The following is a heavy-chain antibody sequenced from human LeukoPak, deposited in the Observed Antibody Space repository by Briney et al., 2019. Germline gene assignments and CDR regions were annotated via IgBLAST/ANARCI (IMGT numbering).Heavy chain of an antibody. D-gene: IGHD4-17*01. CDR3: ASPTVTGFDY. CDR1: SGSISSSNW. Sequence: PSGTLSLTCAVSSGSISSSNWWSWVRQPPGQGLEWIGYIYYSGSTYYNPSLKSRVAISMDTSKNQFSLELSSVTAADTAVYYCASPTVTGFDYWGQGALVTVSS. CDR2: IYYSGST. J-gene: IGHJ4*02. V-gene: IGHV4-4*02.